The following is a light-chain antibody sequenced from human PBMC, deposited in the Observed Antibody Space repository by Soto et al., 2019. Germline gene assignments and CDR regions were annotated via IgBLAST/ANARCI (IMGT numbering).Light chain of an antibody. CDR3: QQSYGIPFT. CDR1: RGIINY. J-gene: IGKJ3*01. Sequence: DIQLTQSPSSLSASVGDRVSLSCRASRGIINYLNWYQQKPGKAPKLLIYAASNLQSGVPSRFSGSGSGTDFTLIISSLQPEDFATYYCQQSYGIPFTFGPGTKVD. V-gene: IGKV1-39*01. CDR2: AAS.